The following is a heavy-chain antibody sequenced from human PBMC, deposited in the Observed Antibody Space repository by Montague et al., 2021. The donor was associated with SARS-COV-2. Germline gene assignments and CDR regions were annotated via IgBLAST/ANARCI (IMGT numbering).Heavy chain of an antibody. CDR3: TRDPGIAEAGSWFDY. CDR2: ISSSGSNK. V-gene: IGHV3-48*03. J-gene: IGHJ4*02. CDR1: GFPFSSYQ. D-gene: IGHD6-19*01. Sequence: SRSLSFSASGFPFSSYQMNWVRQAPGKGLEWVSYISSSGSNKNDADSVKGRFTISRDNAKNSLYLQMNSLRAEDTAVYYCTRDPGIAEAGSWFDYWGQGTLVTVSS.